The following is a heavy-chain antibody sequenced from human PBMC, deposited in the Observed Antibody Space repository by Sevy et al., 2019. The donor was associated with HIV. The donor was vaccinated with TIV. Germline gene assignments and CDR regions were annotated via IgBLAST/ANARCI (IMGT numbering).Heavy chain of an antibody. D-gene: IGHD3-22*01. CDR2: MNPNSGNT. J-gene: IGHJ3*02. Sequence: ASVKVSCKASGYTFTRYDINWVRQATGQGLEWMGWMNPNSGNTGYAQKFQGRVTMTRNTSISTAYMELSSLRSEDTAVYYCAIDSSVVVLGAFDIWGQGTMVTVSS. CDR3: AIDSSVVVLGAFDI. V-gene: IGHV1-8*01. CDR1: GYTFTRYD.